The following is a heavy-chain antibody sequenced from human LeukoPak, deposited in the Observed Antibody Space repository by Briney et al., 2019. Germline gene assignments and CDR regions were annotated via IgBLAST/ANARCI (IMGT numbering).Heavy chain of an antibody. D-gene: IGHD3-22*01. V-gene: IGHV4-59*08. CDR2: IYYSGST. CDR1: GGSIRSYY. J-gene: IGHJ4*02. Sequence: SETLSLTCTVSGGSIRSYYWSWIRQPPGKGLEWIGYIYYSGSTNYNPSLKSRVTISVDTSKNQFSLKLSSVTAADTAVYYCASRLRGLLLGEYHYFDYWGQGTLVTVSS. CDR3: ASRLRGLLLGEYHYFDY.